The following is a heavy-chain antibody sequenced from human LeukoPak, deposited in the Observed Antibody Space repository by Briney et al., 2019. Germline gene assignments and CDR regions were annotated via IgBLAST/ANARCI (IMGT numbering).Heavy chain of an antibody. J-gene: IGHJ4*02. CDR3: ASGLTGGGAY. CDR2: ISDDSTTI. D-gene: IGHD2-8*02. CDR1: GFSVGDYA. V-gene: IGHV3-48*02. Sequence: GGSLRLSCTASGFSVGDYAMNWVRQAPGKGLEWVAYISDDSTTIYYADSVKGRFTISRDSAKNSLYLQMNSLRDEDTAVYYCASGLTGGGAYWGQGTLVTVSS.